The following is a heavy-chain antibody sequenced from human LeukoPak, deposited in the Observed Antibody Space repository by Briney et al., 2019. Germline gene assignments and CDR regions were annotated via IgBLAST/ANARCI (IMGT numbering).Heavy chain of an antibody. CDR2: MNPNSGNT. Sequence: ASVKVSCKASGYTFTSYDINWVRQATGQGLEWMGWMNPNSGNTGYAQKFQGRVTMTRDTSISTAYMELSRLRSDDTAVYYCARDRLEVVGTIFVRFDPWGQGTLVTVSS. V-gene: IGHV1-8*01. CDR3: ARDRLEVVGTIFVRFDP. J-gene: IGHJ5*02. D-gene: IGHD3-3*01. CDR1: GYTFTSYD.